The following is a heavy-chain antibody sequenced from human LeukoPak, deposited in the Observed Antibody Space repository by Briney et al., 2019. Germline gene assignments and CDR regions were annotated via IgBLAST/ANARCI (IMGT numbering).Heavy chain of an antibody. CDR1: GFTFSSYA. D-gene: IGHD6-13*01. Sequence: GRSLRLSCAASGFTFSSYAMHWVRQAPGKGLEWVAVISYDGSNKYYADSVKGRFTISRDNSKNTLYLQMNSLRAEDTAVYYCARDVTIAAAEDYWGKGTLVTVSS. V-gene: IGHV3-30*04. J-gene: IGHJ4*02. CDR2: ISYDGSNK. CDR3: ARDVTIAAAEDY.